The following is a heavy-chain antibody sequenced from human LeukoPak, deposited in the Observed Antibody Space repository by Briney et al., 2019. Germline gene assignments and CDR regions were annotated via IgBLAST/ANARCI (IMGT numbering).Heavy chain of an antibody. CDR2: INPNSGGT. V-gene: IGHV1-2*02. CDR1: GYTFTGYY. D-gene: IGHD4-17*01. CDR3: ARLRGIYGDYDALDI. J-gene: IGHJ3*02. Sequence: ASVKVSCKASGYTFTGYYMHWVRQAPGQGLEWMGWINPNSGGTNYAQKFQGRVTMTRDTSISTAYMELSRLRSDDTAVYYCARLRGIYGDYDALDIWGQGTMVTVSS.